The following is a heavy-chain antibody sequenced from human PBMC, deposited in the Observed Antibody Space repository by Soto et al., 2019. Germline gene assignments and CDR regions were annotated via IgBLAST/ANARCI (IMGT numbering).Heavy chain of an antibody. Sequence: QVQLVESGGGVVQPGRSLRLSCAASGLTFSRYGMHWVRQAPGKGLEWVAVMSYDGSNKYYADSVKGRFTISRDNSKNTLYLQMNSLRAEDTAVYYCAKDVQYYDSSGYYYVDAFDIWGQGTMVTVSS. V-gene: IGHV3-30*18. CDR1: GLTFSRYG. CDR2: MSYDGSNK. D-gene: IGHD3-22*01. J-gene: IGHJ3*02. CDR3: AKDVQYYDSSGYYYVDAFDI.